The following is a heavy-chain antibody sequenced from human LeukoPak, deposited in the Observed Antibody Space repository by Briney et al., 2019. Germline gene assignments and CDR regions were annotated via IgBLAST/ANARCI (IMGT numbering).Heavy chain of an antibody. CDR1: GYTFTSYY. CDR3: ARREMATPWAHDAFDI. Sequence: ASVKVSCKASGYTFTSYYMHWVRQAPGQGHEWMGIINPSGGSTSYAQKFQGRVTMTRDTSTSTVYMELSSLRSEDTAVYYCARREMATPWAHDAFDIWGQGTMVTVSS. V-gene: IGHV1-46*01. J-gene: IGHJ3*02. D-gene: IGHD5-24*01. CDR2: INPSGGST.